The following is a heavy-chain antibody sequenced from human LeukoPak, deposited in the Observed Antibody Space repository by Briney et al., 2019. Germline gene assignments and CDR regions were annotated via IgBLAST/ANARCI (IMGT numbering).Heavy chain of an antibody. CDR3: ANGGNYYDSSGYYRFDY. D-gene: IGHD3-22*01. J-gene: IGHJ4*02. CDR1: GLTVSSNY. CDR2: IYSGGST. V-gene: IGHV3-66*01. Sequence: GGSLRLSCAASGLTVSSNYMSWVRQAPGKGLEWVSVIYSGGSTYYADSVKGRFTISRDNSKNTLYLQMNSLRAEDTAVYYCANGGNYYDSSGYYRFDYWGQGTLVTVSS.